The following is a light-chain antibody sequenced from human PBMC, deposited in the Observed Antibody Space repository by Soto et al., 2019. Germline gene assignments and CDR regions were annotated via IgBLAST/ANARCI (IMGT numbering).Light chain of an antibody. CDR1: QSISTN. CDR2: AAS. V-gene: IGKV1-39*01. CDR3: QQSYTTPLFT. Sequence: DIQMTQSPSSLSASVGDRVTITCRASQSISTNLNWYQVKPGKAPKLLIYAASSLESGVPSRLIGSGSGTDFTLTISSLQPEDFATYYCQQSYTTPLFTFGPGTNVDIK. J-gene: IGKJ3*01.